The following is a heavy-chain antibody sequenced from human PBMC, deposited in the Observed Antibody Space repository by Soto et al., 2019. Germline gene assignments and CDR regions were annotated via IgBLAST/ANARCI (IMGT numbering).Heavy chain of an antibody. CDR3: ARGLKNYYAMDV. J-gene: IGHJ6*02. CDR2: LNGDGSST. CDR1: GFTFSSHW. V-gene: IGHV3-74*01. Sequence: EVQVVESGGGLVQPGGSLRLSCTVSGFTFSSHWMHWVRQAPGKGLVWVSRLNGDGSSTHYGDSMRGRVIISRDNAKNTVYLQIDSLRDEDSAVYSCARGLKNYYAMDVWGQGTTVTVSS.